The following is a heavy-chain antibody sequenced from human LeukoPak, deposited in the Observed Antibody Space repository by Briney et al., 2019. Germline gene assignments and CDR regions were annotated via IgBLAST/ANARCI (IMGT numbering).Heavy chain of an antibody. V-gene: IGHV3-21*01. CDR1: GFTFSSYS. J-gene: IGHJ6*02. Sequence: SGGSLRLSCAASGFTFSSYSMNWVRQAPGKGLEWVSSISSDSSYIYYADSVKGRFTISRDNAKNSLYLQMNSLRAEDTAVYYCARVGYCSGGFCYYYYYGMDVWGQGTTVTVS. CDR3: ARVGYCSGGFCYYYYYGMDV. D-gene: IGHD2-15*01. CDR2: ISSDSSYI.